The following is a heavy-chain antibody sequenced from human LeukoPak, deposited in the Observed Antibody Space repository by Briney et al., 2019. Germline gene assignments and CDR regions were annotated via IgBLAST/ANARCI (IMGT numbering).Heavy chain of an antibody. CDR2: IKQDGSEK. V-gene: IGHV3-7*01. Sequence: SGGSLRLSCAASGFTFSSYWMSWVHQAPGKGLEWVANIKQDGSEKFYVDSVKGRFTISRDNAKNSLYLQMNSLRAGDTAVYYCARAVPFYCSSTSCQNHDYYYYYMDVWGKGTTVTVSS. J-gene: IGHJ6*03. D-gene: IGHD2-2*01. CDR3: ARAVPFYCSSTSCQNHDYYYYYMDV. CDR1: GFTFSSYW.